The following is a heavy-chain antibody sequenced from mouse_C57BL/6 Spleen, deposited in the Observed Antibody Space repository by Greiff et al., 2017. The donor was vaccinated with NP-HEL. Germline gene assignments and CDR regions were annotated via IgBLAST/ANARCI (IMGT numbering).Heavy chain of an antibody. D-gene: IGHD1-1*01. CDR3: ARDPHYYGSSSYFDY. Sequence: DVMLVESGGGLVKPGGSLKLSCAASGFTFSSFAMSWVRQTPEKRLEWVATISDGGSYTYYPDNVKGRFTISRDNAKNNLYLQMSHLKAEDTAMYYCARDPHYYGSSSYFDYWGKGTTLTVSS. CDR1: GFTFSSFA. CDR2: ISDGGSYT. J-gene: IGHJ2*01. V-gene: IGHV5-4*01.